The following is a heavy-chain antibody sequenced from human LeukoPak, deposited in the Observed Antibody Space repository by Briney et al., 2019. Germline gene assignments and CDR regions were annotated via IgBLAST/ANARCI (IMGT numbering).Heavy chain of an antibody. V-gene: IGHV1-2*02. CDR1: GYTFTGYY. D-gene: IGHD3-22*01. CDR2: INPNSGGT. J-gene: IGHJ5*02. CDR3: ARADYDSSGFNWFDP. Sequence: ASVEVSCKASGYTFTGYYMHWVRQAPGQGLEWMGWINPNSGGTNYAQKFQGRVTMTRDTSISTAYMELSRLRSDDTAVYYCARADYDSSGFNWFDPWGQGTLVTVSS.